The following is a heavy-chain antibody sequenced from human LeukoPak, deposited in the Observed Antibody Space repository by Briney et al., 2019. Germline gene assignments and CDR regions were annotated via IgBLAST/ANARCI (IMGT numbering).Heavy chain of an antibody. J-gene: IGHJ4*02. CDR3: ARIRRYFFDY. CDR1: GGSVSSSSYY. Sequence: PSETLSLTCTVSGGSVSSSSYYWGRIPQPPGQGLEWIGSIYYSGSTYYNPSLKSRVTISVDTSKNQFSLKLSSVTAADTAVYYCARIRRYFFDYWGQGTLVTVSS. D-gene: IGHD3-9*01. CDR2: IYYSGST. V-gene: IGHV4-39*01.